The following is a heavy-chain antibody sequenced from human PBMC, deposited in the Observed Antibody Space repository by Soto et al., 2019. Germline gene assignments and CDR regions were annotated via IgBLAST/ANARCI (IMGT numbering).Heavy chain of an antibody. CDR3: ARDDGYYDSSGATFDY. V-gene: IGHV3-21*01. Sequence: GGSLRLSCAGSGFTFSSFTINLVRQAPGKGLEWVSSISSTSSYIYYANSVRGRFTISRDNAKNSLYLQMNSLRVEDTAVYYCARDDGYYDSSGATFDYWGQGTLLTVSS. J-gene: IGHJ4*02. CDR2: ISSTSSYI. D-gene: IGHD3-22*01. CDR1: GFTFSSFT.